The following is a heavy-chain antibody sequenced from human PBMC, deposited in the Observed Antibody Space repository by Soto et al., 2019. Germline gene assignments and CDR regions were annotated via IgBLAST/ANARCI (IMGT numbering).Heavy chain of an antibody. J-gene: IGHJ4*02. CDR3: ARSISYPYYFDY. V-gene: IGHV3-9*01. D-gene: IGHD2-2*02. CDR1: GFTFDDYA. Sequence: EVQLVESGGGLVQPGRSLRLSCAASGFTFDDYAMHWVRQAPGKGLEWVSGISWNSGSIGYADSVKGRFTISRDNAKNSLYLQMNSLRAEDTALYYCARSISYPYYFDYGGQGTLVTVSS. CDR2: ISWNSGSI.